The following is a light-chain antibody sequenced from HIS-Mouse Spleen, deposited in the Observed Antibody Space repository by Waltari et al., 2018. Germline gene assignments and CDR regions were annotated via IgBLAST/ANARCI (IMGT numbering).Light chain of an antibody. Sequence: DIQLTQSPSFLSASVGDRVTITCRASQGISSYLAWYQQKPGKALKLLIYAASTLQSGVPSMFSGSGSGTEFTLTISNLQPEDFATYYCQQLNSYPPTFGQGTKVEIK. CDR2: AAS. CDR1: QGISSY. CDR3: QQLNSYPPT. J-gene: IGKJ1*01. V-gene: IGKV1-9*01.